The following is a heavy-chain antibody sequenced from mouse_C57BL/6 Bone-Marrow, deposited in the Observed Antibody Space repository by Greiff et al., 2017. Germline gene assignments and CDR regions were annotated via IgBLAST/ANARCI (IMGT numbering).Heavy chain of an antibody. V-gene: IGHV1-26*01. J-gene: IGHJ1*03. CDR1: GYTFTDYY. Sequence: VQLKQSGPELVKPGASVKISCKTSGYTFTDYYMDWVRQSHGKSLEWVGDINPNNGGTSYNQKFKGKATLTVDRSSSTAYMELRSLTSEDSAVYDCARDYYGSSGYFDVWGTGTTVTVSS. CDR2: INPNNGGT. D-gene: IGHD1-1*01. CDR3: ARDYYGSSGYFDV.